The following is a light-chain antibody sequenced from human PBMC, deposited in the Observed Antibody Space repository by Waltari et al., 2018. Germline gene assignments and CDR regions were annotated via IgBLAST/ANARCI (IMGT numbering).Light chain of an antibody. CDR2: GNA. Sequence: QSVLTQPPSVSGAPGQRVTISCTGSSSNIGAGHDVHWYQQFPGTAPKLLIYGNAERPSGVPDRFSGSKSGTSASLAITGLQAEDEADYFCQSYDSSLTVLFGGGTKLTVL. CDR3: QSYDSSLTVL. J-gene: IGLJ3*02. V-gene: IGLV1-40*01. CDR1: SSNIGAGHD.